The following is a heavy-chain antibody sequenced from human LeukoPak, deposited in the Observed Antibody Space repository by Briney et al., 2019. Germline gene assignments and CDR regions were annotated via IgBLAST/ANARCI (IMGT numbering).Heavy chain of an antibody. CDR2: INWNGGST. CDR3: ARRIVGATNWFDP. Sequence: PGGSLRLSCAASGFTVGNNYMNWVRQAPGKGLEWVSGINWNGGSTGYADSVKGRFTISRDNAKNSLYLQMNSLRAEDTALYYCARRIVGATNWFDPWGQGTLVTVSS. J-gene: IGHJ5*02. CDR1: GFTVGNNY. D-gene: IGHD1-26*01. V-gene: IGHV3-20*04.